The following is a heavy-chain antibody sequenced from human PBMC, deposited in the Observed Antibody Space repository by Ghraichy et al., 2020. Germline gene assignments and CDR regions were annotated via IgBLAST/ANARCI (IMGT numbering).Heavy chain of an antibody. D-gene: IGHD1-7*01. V-gene: IGHV5-51*01. Sequence: GESLNISCKGSGYQFTNYWIGWVRQMPGKGLEWMGIIYLGDSHVKYSPSFQGQVTISADKSINTAYLHWSSLKASDTAMYYCAGALNGNFYWEDFWGQGTLVTVSS. CDR1: GYQFTNYW. CDR3: AGALNGNFYWEDF. CDR2: IYLGDSHV. J-gene: IGHJ4*02.